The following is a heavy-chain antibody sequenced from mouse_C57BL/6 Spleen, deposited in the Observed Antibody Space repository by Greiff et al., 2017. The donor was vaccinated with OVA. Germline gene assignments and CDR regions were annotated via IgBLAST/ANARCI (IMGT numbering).Heavy chain of an antibody. V-gene: IGHV1-18*01. Sequence: QLQQSGPELVKPGASVKIPCKASGYTFTDYNMDWVKQSHGKSLEWIGDINPNNGGTIYNQKFKGKATLTVDKSSSTAYMGLRSLTSEDTAVYYCAFYDYDWFAYWGQGTLVTVSA. CDR2: INPNNGGT. CDR3: AFYDYDWFAY. D-gene: IGHD2-4*01. J-gene: IGHJ3*01. CDR1: GYTFTDYN.